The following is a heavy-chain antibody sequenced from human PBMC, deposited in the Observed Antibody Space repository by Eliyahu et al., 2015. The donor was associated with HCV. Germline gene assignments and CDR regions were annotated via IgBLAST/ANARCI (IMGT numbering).Heavy chain of an antibody. CDR2: IYYSGST. Sequence: QVQLQESGPGLVKPSQTLSLTXTVSGXSISSGGYXWSWXRQHPGKGLEWIGYIYYSGSTYYNPSLKSRVTISVDTSKNQFSLKLSSVTAADTAVYYCARVVTMIVVVTHGGSEGMDVWGQGTTVTVSS. CDR3: ARVVTMIVVVTHGGSEGMDV. J-gene: IGHJ6*02. D-gene: IGHD3-22*01. CDR1: GXSISSGGYX. V-gene: IGHV4-31*03.